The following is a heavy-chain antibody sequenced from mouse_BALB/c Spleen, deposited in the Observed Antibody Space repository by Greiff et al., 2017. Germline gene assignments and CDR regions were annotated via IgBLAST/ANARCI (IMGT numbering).Heavy chain of an antibody. J-gene: IGHJ2*01. CDR3: TRMGMDGNYGRVDY. Sequence: EVKLMESGTVLARPGASVKMSCKASGYTFTSSWMHWVKQRPGQGLEWIGAIYPGNSDTSYNQKFKGKAKLTAVTSTSTAYMELSSLTNEDSAVYYCTRMGMDGNYGRVDYWGQGTTLTVAS. D-gene: IGHD2-1*01. V-gene: IGHV1-5*01. CDR1: GYTFTSSW. CDR2: IYPGNSDT.